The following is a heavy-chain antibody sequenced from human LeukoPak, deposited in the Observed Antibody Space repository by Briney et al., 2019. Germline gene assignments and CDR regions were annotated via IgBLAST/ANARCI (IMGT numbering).Heavy chain of an antibody. J-gene: IGHJ6*02. V-gene: IGHV3-7*01. CDR2: IKQDGSEK. D-gene: IGHD3-22*01. CDR3: ARVDYYDTHYGMDV. Sequence: PGGSLRLSCAASGFTFSSYWMSWVRQAPGKGLEWVANIKQDGSEKYYVDSVKGRFTISRDNAKNSLYLQMNSLRAEDTAVYYCARVDYYDTHYGMDVWGQGTTVTVSS. CDR1: GFTFSSYW.